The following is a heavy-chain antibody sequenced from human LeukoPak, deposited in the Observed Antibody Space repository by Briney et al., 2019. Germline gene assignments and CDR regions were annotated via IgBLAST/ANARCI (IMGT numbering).Heavy chain of an antibody. Sequence: SETLSLTCTVSGGSISSGGYYWSWIRQHPGKGLEWIGYIYYSGSTYYNPSLKSRVTISVDTSKNQFSLKLSSVTATDTAVYYWARGSWYRGSRFDYGGQGPRVPVSS. CDR1: GGSISSGGYY. CDR2: IYYSGST. D-gene: IGHD1-26*01. V-gene: IGHV4-31*03. J-gene: IGHJ4*02. CDR3: ARGSWYRGSRFDY.